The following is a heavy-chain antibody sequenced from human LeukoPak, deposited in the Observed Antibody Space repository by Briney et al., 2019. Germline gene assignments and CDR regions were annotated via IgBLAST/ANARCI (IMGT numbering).Heavy chain of an antibody. CDR1: GFTVSNYA. Sequence: GGSLRLSCAASGFTVSNYAMSWVRQAPGKGLEWVSGISGSGGSTYYAASVKRRFTSSRDNTKIMLYLQMNSLRAEDTAVYYCSKGTTVTPWSAFDIWGQGTMVTVSS. D-gene: IGHD4-17*01. V-gene: IGHV3-23*01. CDR3: SKGTTVTPWSAFDI. CDR2: ISGSGGST. J-gene: IGHJ3*02.